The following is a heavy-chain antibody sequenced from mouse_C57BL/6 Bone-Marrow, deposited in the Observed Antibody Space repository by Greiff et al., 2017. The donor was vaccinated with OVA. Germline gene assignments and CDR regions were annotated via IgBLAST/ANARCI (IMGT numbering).Heavy chain of an antibody. CDR3: ARWLLGFDD. CDR2: ISDGGSYT. Sequence: EVQRVESGGGLVKPGGSLKLSCAASGFTFSSYAMSWVRQTPEKRLEWVATISDGGSYTYYPDNVKGRFTISRDNAKNNLYLQMSHLKSEDTAMYYCARWLLGFDDWGQGTTLTVSS. D-gene: IGHD2-3*01. V-gene: IGHV5-4*01. J-gene: IGHJ2*01. CDR1: GFTFSSYA.